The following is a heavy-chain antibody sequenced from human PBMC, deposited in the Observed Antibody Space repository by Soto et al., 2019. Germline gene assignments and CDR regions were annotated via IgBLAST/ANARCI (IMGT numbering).Heavy chain of an antibody. CDR1: GGSISSGGYY. V-gene: IGHV4-31*03. J-gene: IGHJ6*02. CDR2: IYYSGST. Sequence: SETLSLTCTVSGGSISSGGYYRSWIRQHPGKGLEWIGYIYYSGSTYYNPSLKSRVTISVDTSKNQFSLKLSSVTAADTAVYYCASSRSASGRWLWFGELDVWGQGTTVTVSS. D-gene: IGHD3-10*01. CDR3: ASSRSASGRWLWFGELDV.